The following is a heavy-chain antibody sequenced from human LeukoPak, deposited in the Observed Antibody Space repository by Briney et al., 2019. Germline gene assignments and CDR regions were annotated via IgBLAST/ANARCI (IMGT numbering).Heavy chain of an antibody. V-gene: IGHV4-39*01. J-gene: IGHJ6*03. Sequence: SETLSLICTVYGGSISTTSYYWAWLRQTPGKGLEWIGSIYYSGGTHYNPSLESRVTISVDTSKKQFSLKLTSATASDTATYYCARNTSLGVVAAYGPVAYMDIWGKGTTVSVSS. D-gene: IGHD2-15*01. CDR1: GGSISTTSYY. CDR2: IYYSGGT. CDR3: ARNTSLGVVAAYGPVAYMDI.